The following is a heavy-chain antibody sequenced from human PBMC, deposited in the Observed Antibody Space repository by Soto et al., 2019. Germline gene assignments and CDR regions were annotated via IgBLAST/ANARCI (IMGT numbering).Heavy chain of an antibody. D-gene: IGHD3-3*01. CDR3: AKGTTYYDFWSGWVEG. CDR2: ISYDGGNK. Sequence: QVQLVESGGGVVQPGRSLRLSCLASGFTFSPYGMHWVRQAPGKGLEWMAVISYDGGNKNYADSVKGRFIISRDNSKNTLYLQMNRLRVEDTGVYYCAKGTTYYDFWSGWVEGWGQGKTVSVSS. V-gene: IGHV3-30*18. CDR1: GFTFSPYG. J-gene: IGHJ6*01.